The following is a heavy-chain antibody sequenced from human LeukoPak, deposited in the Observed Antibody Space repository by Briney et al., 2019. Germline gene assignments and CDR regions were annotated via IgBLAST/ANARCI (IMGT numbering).Heavy chain of an antibody. CDR2: MYYSGSA. J-gene: IGHJ4*02. CDR3: SRMGARDFFDY. D-gene: IGHD1-26*01. CDR1: GDSISGYY. V-gene: IGHV4-59*01. Sequence: SETLSLTCTVSGDSISGYYWSWIRRPSGKGLEWIGYMYYSGSANYNPSLKSRVTVSVDTSKKQFSLKLRSVTAADTAVYYCSRMGARDFFDYWGQGTLVTVSS.